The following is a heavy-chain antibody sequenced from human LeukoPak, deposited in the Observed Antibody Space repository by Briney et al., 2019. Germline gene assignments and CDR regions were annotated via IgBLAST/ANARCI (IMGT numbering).Heavy chain of an antibody. V-gene: IGHV4-30-4*01. CDR3: ARLTIFGVVITDYYYYGMDV. D-gene: IGHD3-3*01. Sequence: SETLSLTCTVSGGSLSSGDYYWSWIRQPPGKGLEWIGYIYYSGGTYYNPSLKSRLTISVDTSKNQFSLKLSSVTAADTAVYYCARLTIFGVVITDYYYYGMDVWGQGTTVTVSS. J-gene: IGHJ6*02. CDR2: IYYSGGT. CDR1: GGSLSSGDYY.